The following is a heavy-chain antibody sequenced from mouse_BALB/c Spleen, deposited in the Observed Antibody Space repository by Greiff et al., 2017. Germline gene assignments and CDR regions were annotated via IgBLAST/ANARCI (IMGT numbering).Heavy chain of an antibody. CDR2: ISSGGST. Sequence: EVHLVESGGGLVKPGGSLKLSCAASGFTFSSYAMSWVRQTPEKRLEWVASISSGGSTYYPDSVKGRFTISRDNARNILYLQMSSLRSEDTAMYYCARGLLQDFDVWGAGTTVTVSS. CDR3: ARGLLQDFDV. D-gene: IGHD1-1*01. V-gene: IGHV5-6-5*01. J-gene: IGHJ1*01. CDR1: GFTFSSYA.